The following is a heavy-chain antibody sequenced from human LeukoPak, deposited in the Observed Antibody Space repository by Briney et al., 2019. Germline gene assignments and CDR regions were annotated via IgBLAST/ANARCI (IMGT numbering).Heavy chain of an antibody. Sequence: SGGSLRPSCAASGFTFSSYNMNWVRQAPGKGLEWVSSISISSSDIYYADSVKGRFTISRDNAKNSLYLQMNSLRAEDTAVYYCARLYSSSSGDYWGQGTLVTVSS. D-gene: IGHD6-6*01. CDR1: GFTFSSYN. CDR3: ARLYSSSSGDY. CDR2: ISISSSDI. V-gene: IGHV3-21*06. J-gene: IGHJ4*02.